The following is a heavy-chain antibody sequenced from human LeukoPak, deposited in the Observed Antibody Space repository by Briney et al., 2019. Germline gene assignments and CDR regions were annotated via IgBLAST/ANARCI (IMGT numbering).Heavy chain of an antibody. CDR1: GGSFSGYY. J-gene: IGHJ5*02. V-gene: IGHV4-34*01. CDR3: ARQSTIAAARIDP. Sequence: SETLSLTCAVYGGSFSGYYWSWIRQPPGKGLEWIGEINHSGSTNYSPSLKSRVTVSVDTSKNQFSLKLNSVTAADTAVYYCARQSTIAAARIDPWGQGTLVTVSS. D-gene: IGHD6-25*01. CDR2: INHSGST.